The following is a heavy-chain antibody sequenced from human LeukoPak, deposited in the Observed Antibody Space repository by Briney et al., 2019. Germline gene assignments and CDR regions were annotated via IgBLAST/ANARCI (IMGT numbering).Heavy chain of an antibody. D-gene: IGHD7-27*01. CDR1: GGSISSYY. Sequence: SETLSLTCTVSGGSISSYYWSWIRQPPGKGLEWIGYIYYSGSTNYNPSLKSRVTISVGTSKNQFSLKLSSVTAADTAVYYCARGVWAGDAFDIWGQGTMVTVSS. CDR2: IYYSGST. J-gene: IGHJ3*02. CDR3: ARGVWAGDAFDI. V-gene: IGHV4-59*01.